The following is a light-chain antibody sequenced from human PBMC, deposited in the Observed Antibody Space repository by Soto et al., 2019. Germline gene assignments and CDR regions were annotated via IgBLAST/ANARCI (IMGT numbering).Light chain of an antibody. CDR2: TSS. Sequence: DIQMTQSPSTLSASSGDRVTMSCRASQSIGRNLNWYQQKPGKAPTLLIFTSSSLQSGVPSRFSGSGSGTDFIRTISSLQPEDFATYYCQQSYSTPPTFGQGTKVDI. J-gene: IGKJ1*01. V-gene: IGKV1-39*01. CDR1: QSIGRN. CDR3: QQSYSTPPT.